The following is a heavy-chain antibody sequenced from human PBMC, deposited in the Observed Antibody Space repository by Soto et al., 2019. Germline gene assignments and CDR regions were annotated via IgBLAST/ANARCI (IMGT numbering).Heavy chain of an antibody. V-gene: IGHV1-24*01. J-gene: IGHJ5*02. Sequence: ASVKVSCKVSGYTLTELSMHWVRQAAGKGLEWMGGFDPEDGETIYAQKFQGRVTMTEDTSTDTAYMELSSLRSEDTAVYYCATDRPYYYDSSGYYYRNWFDPWGQGTLVTVSS. D-gene: IGHD3-22*01. CDR2: FDPEDGET. CDR3: ATDRPYYYDSSGYYYRNWFDP. CDR1: GYTLTELS.